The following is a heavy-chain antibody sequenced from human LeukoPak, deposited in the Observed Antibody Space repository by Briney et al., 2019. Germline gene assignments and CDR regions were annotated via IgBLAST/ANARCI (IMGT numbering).Heavy chain of an antibody. V-gene: IGHV1-2*04. Sequence: ASVKVSCKASGYTFTGYYMHWVRQAPGQGLEWMGWINPNSGGTNYAQKFQGWVTMTRDTSISTAYMELSRLRSDDTAVYYCARDQGVVVVGTMDVWGQGTAVTVSS. CDR1: GYTFTGYY. J-gene: IGHJ6*02. D-gene: IGHD2-15*01. CDR2: INPNSGGT. CDR3: ARDQGVVVVGTMDV.